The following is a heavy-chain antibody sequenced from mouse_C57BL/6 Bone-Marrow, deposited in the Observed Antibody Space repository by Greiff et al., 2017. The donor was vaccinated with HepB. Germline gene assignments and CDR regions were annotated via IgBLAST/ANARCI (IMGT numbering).Heavy chain of an antibody. CDR1: GYTFTDYY. J-gene: IGHJ2*01. CDR2: INPYNGGT. V-gene: IGHV1-19*01. D-gene: IGHD3-3*01. CDR3: ARGTGFDY. Sequence: VHVKQSGPVLVKPGASVKMSCKASGYTFTDYYMNWVKQSHGKSLEWIGVINPYNGGTSYNQKFKGKATLTVDKSSSTAYMELNSLTSEDSAVYYCARGTGFDYWGQGTTLTVSS.